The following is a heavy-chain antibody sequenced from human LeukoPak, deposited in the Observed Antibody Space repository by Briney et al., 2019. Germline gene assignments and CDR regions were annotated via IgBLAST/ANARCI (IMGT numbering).Heavy chain of an antibody. CDR1: GFMFSSYG. J-gene: IGHJ4*02. V-gene: IGHV3-33*01. CDR2: IRYDGSNI. CDR3: AGSWNIHFDY. Sequence: PGRSLRLSCAASGFMFSSYGMHWVRQAPGKELEWVAVIRYDGSNIHYADSVKGRFTISRDNSKNTLYLEMNSLRVEDTAVYFCAGSWNIHFDYWGQGTLVTVSS. D-gene: IGHD1/OR15-1a*01.